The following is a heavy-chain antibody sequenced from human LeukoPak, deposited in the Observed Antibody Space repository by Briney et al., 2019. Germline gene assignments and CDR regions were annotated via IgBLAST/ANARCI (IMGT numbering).Heavy chain of an antibody. CDR1: GFTFSSYA. Sequence: PGRSLRLSCATSGFTFSSYAMHWVRQAPGKGLEYVSAISSNGGSTYYADSVKGRFTISRDNSKNTLYLQMSSLRAEDTAVYYCVTRAGTTGTNFDYWGQGTLVTVSS. D-gene: IGHD1-1*01. V-gene: IGHV3-64D*09. CDR2: ISSNGGST. CDR3: VTRAGTTGTNFDY. J-gene: IGHJ4*02.